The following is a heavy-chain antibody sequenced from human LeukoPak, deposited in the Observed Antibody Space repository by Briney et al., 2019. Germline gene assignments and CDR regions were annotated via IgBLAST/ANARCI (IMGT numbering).Heavy chain of an antibody. V-gene: IGHV3-20*04. CDR2: INWNGGNI. Sequence: RRCLRLSCAASGFIFSDYVMGWVGHVTGKGLGWGSGINWNGGNIGYADSVKGRFTISTDNAKNSLYLQMNSLRSEDTAFYYCARGPVGAAVEGICDYWGQGTLVTVSS. CDR3: ARGPVGAAVEGICDY. J-gene: IGHJ4*02. D-gene: IGHD3-3*02. CDR1: GFIFSDYV.